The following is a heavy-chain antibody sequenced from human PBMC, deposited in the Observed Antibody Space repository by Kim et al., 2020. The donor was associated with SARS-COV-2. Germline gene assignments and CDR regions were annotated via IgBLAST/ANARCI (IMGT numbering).Heavy chain of an antibody. CDR3: AKDLYRFGGVIGTFDY. CDR1: GFTFSSYG. V-gene: IGHV3-30*18. CDR2: ISYDGSNK. D-gene: IGHD3-16*02. Sequence: GGSLRLSCAASGFTFSSYGMHWVRQAPGKGLGWVAVISYDGSNKYYADSVKGRFTISRDNSKNTLYLQMNSLRAEDTAVYYCAKDLYRFGGVIGTFDYWGQGTLVTVSS. J-gene: IGHJ4*02.